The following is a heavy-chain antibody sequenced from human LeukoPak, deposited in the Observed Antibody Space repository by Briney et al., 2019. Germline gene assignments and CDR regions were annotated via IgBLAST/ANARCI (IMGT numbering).Heavy chain of an antibody. Sequence: SETLSLTCGVHGGSFSDYTWSWIRQPPGKGLGWIGEINHSGGTSYSPSLKSRFTISVDTSKNQFSLKLSSVTAADTAVYYCARLGLYTSSWYRFYYFDYWGQGTLVTVSS. V-gene: IGHV4-34*01. CDR3: ARLGLYTSSWYRFYYFDY. CDR1: GGSFSDYT. J-gene: IGHJ4*02. CDR2: INHSGGT. D-gene: IGHD6-13*01.